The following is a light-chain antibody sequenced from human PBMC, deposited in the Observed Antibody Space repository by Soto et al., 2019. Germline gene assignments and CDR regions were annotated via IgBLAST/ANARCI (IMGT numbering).Light chain of an antibody. CDR2: SAS. CDR1: QSISSW. V-gene: IGKV1-5*01. CDR3: QQLSRYPLT. Sequence: DIQMTQSPSTLSASVGDRVTITCRASQSISSWLAWYQQKPGKAPDLLIYSASTLQSGVPSRFSGSGSETEFSLTIRALQPEDFATYYCQQLSRYPLTFGGGTKVDIK. J-gene: IGKJ4*01.